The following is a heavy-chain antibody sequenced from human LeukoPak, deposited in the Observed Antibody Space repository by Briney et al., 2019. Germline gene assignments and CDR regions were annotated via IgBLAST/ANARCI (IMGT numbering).Heavy chain of an antibody. V-gene: IGHV3-30-3*01. CDR2: ISYDGSNE. CDR1: GFTFSNHT. J-gene: IGHJ4*02. CDR3: ATNSGYDYLLPFDY. Sequence: PGGSLSLSCAASGFTFSNHTMHWVRQAPGKGLEWVAVISYDGSNEYYADSVKGRFTISRHISKNTLYLQMNSLRADDTAVYFCATNSGYDYLLPFDYWGQGTLVTVSS. D-gene: IGHD5-12*01.